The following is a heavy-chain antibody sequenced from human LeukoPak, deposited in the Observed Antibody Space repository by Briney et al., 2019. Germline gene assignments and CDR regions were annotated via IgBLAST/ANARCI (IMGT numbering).Heavy chain of an antibody. CDR2: INWNGGST. D-gene: IGHD3-22*01. CDR1: GFTFSSYS. CDR3: ARSGYYDSSAYFY. J-gene: IGHJ4*02. V-gene: IGHV3-20*04. Sequence: PGGSLRLSCAASGFTFSSYSMNWVRQAPGKGLEWVSGINWNGGSTGYADSVKGRFTISRDNGKNSLYLQMNSLRAEDTALYYCARSGYYDSSAYFYWGQGTLVTVSS.